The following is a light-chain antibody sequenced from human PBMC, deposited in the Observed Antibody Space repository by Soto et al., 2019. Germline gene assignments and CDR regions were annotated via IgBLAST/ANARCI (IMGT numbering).Light chain of an antibody. CDR2: GNI. Sequence: QAVVTQPPSVSGAPGQRVTISCTGSSSNIGAGFDVHWYQHLPGTAPKLLIYGNINRPSGVPDRFSGSKSGTSASLAVTGLQAEDEADYYCQSCDSSLSGSCVFGTGTKVTVL. CDR1: SSNIGAGFD. CDR3: QSCDSSLSGSCV. J-gene: IGLJ1*01. V-gene: IGLV1-40*01.